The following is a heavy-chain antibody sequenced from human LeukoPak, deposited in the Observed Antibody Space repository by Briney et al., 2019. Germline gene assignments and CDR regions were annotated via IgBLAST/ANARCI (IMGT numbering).Heavy chain of an antibody. Sequence: ASVKVSCKASGGTFSSYAISWVRQAPGQGLEWMGGIIPIFGTANYAEKFQDRVTITADKSTSTAYMELSSLRSEDTAMYYCAINQAGYCGGGSCYRHEFYYMDVWGKGTSVTVSS. D-gene: IGHD2-15*01. CDR1: GGTFSSYA. CDR2: IIPIFGTA. J-gene: IGHJ6*03. V-gene: IGHV1-69*06. CDR3: AINQAGYCGGGSCYRHEFYYMDV.